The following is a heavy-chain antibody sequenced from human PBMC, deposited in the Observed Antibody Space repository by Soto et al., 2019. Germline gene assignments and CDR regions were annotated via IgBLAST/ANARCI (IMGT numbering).Heavy chain of an antibody. D-gene: IGHD3-10*01. CDR2: IIAILGIA. CDR1: GGTFSSYT. J-gene: IGHJ4*02. V-gene: IGHV1-69*02. Sequence: SVKVSCKASGGTFSSYTISWVRQAPGQGLEWMGRIIAILGIANYAQKLQGRVTITADKSTSTAYMELRSLRSEDTAVYYCAVGDSGNFDYWGQGTLVTVSS. CDR3: AVGDSGNFDY.